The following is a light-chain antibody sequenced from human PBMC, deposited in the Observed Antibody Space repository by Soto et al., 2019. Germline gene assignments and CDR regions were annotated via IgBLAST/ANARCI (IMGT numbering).Light chain of an antibody. CDR2: EVN. CDR1: SSDVGRYKY. J-gene: IGLJ3*02. V-gene: IGLV2-8*01. CDR3: SSFAGSSKLV. Sequence: QSALTQPPSASGSPGQSVTISCTGTSSDVGRYKYVSWYQQYPGKAPKVMIYEVNKRPSGVPDRFSGSKSGNTASLTVSGLQTEDEAHYYCSSFAGSSKLVFDGGTKLTVL.